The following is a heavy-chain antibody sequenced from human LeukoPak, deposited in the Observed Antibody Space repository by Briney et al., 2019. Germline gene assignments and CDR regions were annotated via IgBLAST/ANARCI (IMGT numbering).Heavy chain of an antibody. V-gene: IGHV4-59*12. CDR2: IYYSGST. J-gene: IGHJ4*02. CDR1: GGSISSYY. CDR3: AREVVVTANYYFDY. D-gene: IGHD2-21*02. Sequence: SETLSLTCTVSGGSISSYYWSWIRQPPGKGLEWIGFIYYSGSTNYNPSLKSRVTISVDKSKNQFSLKLSSVTAADTAVYYCAREVVVTANYYFDYWGQGTLVTVSS.